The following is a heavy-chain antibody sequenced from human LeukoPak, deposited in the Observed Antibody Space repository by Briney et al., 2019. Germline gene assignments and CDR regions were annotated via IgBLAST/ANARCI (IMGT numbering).Heavy chain of an antibody. CDR3: ARVSCGYNCHYAMDV. CDR2: VSAHSGNT. CDR1: GYTFASYG. J-gene: IGHJ6*02. V-gene: IGHV1-18*01. Sequence: ASVKVSCKASGYTFASYGISWLRQAPGQGLEWVGWVSAHSGNTKYAERVQGRASMTADTSTSTAYMELRSLRSDDTAVYYCARVSCGYNCHYAMDVWGQGTTVTVS. D-gene: IGHD5-18*01.